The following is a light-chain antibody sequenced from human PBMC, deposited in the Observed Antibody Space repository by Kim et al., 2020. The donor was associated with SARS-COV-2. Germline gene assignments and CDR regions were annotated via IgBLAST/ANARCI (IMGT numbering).Light chain of an antibody. V-gene: IGKV3D-15*03. Sequence: SPGERATLSCRASQSLSGNFRAWYQHKPGQTPRSIMYGASIRATGIPARFSGSGSGTEFTLTISILQSEDFAVYYCQQYNNWSKTFGQGTKVDIK. CDR3: QQYNNWSKT. CDR1: QSLSGN. J-gene: IGKJ1*01. CDR2: GAS.